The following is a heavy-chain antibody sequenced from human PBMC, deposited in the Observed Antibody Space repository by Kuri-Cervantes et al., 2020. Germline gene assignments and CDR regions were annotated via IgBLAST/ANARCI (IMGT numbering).Heavy chain of an antibody. V-gene: IGHV3-74*01. CDR1: GFTFSSYW. CDR2: INSDGSST. CDR3: AKAYSGSYLDY. J-gene: IGHJ4*02. D-gene: IGHD1-26*01. Sequence: GESLKISCAASGFTFSSYWMHWVRQAPGKGLVWVSRINSDGSSTSYADSVKGRFTISRDNAKNTLYLQMNSLRAEDTAVYYCAKAYSGSYLDYWGQGTLVTVSS.